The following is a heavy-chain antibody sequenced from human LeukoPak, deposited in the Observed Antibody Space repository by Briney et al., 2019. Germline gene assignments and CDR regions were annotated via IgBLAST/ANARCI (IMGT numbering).Heavy chain of an antibody. J-gene: IGHJ6*02. V-gene: IGHV4-34*01. CDR1: GGSFSGYY. D-gene: IGHD2-2*01. CDR3: ASEDIVVVPASGDYYYYGMDV. Sequence: SETLSLTCAVYGGSFSGYYWSWIRQPPGKGLEWIGEINHSGSTNYNPSLKSRVTISVDTSKNQFSLKLSSVTAADTAVYYCASEDIVVVPASGDYYYYGMDVWGQGTTVTASS. CDR2: INHSGST.